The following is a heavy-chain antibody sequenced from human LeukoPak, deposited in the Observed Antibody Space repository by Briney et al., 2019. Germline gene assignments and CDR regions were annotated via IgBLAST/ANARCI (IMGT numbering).Heavy chain of an antibody. CDR3: APKTIVVVPAAMNY. CDR1: GFTFSSYG. V-gene: IGHV3-30*02. D-gene: IGHD2-2*01. J-gene: IGHJ4*02. CDR2: IRYDGSNK. Sequence: PGGSLRLSCAASGFTFSSYGMHWVRQAPGKGLEWVAFIRYDGSNKYYADSVKGRFTISRDNSKNTLYLQMNSLRAEDTAVYYCAPKTIVVVPAAMNYWGQGTLVTVSS.